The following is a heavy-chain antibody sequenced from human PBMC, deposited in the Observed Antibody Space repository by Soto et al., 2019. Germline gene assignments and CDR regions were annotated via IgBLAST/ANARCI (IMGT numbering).Heavy chain of an antibody. J-gene: IGHJ5*02. CDR3: ARDRHNNFFDP. D-gene: IGHD6-6*01. CDR2: IYYSGST. V-gene: IGHV4-31*03. Sequence: SETLSLTCTVSCASMSSCGYYWTWIRQSPGKGLEWIGYIYYSGSTYYNPSLESRVAISLDTSRSQFSLTLHSVTAADTAIYYCARDRHNNFFDPWGQGTLVTVSS. CDR1: CASMSSCGYY.